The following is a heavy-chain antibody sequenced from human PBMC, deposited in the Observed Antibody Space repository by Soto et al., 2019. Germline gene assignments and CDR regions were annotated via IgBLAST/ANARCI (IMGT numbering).Heavy chain of an antibody. V-gene: IGHV4-31*03. J-gene: IGHJ6*02. D-gene: IGHD3-16*01. CDR2: IYYSGST. CDR3: ARGAMLRGTGYYYALDV. CDR1: GDSISRGGFF. Sequence: SETLSLTCSVSGDSISRGGFFWSWIRQHPGEGLEWIGYIYYSGSTYYNPSLKSRVNISVDTSKNHFSLTLGSVTAPDTAVYYCARGAMLRGTGYYYALDVWGQGNTVTVSS.